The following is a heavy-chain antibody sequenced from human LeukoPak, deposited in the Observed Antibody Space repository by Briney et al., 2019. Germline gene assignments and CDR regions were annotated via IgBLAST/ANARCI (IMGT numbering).Heavy chain of an antibody. CDR3: ARDLAPYSGGWYQLLDKMDNWSDP. V-gene: IGHV1-2*02. CDR1: GYTFSGYY. D-gene: IGHD6-19*01. Sequence: GASVKVSCKASGYTFSGYYMHWARRAPGQALEWMGWINQNSCHTNYAQKFQGRVTMTRDTSISTAYMELSRLRSDDTAVYYCARDLAPYSGGWYQLLDKMDNWSDPWGQGTLVTVSS. CDR2: INQNSCHT. J-gene: IGHJ5*02.